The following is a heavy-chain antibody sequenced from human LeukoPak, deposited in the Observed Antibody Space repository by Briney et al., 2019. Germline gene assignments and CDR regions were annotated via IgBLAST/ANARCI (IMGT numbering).Heavy chain of an antibody. CDR1: GFTFSSYE. V-gene: IGHV3-48*03. J-gene: IGHJ5*02. Sequence: GGSLRLSCAASGFTFSSYEMNWVRQAPGKGLEWVSYISSSGSTIYYADSVKGRFTISRDNAKSSLYLQMDSLKDEDTAVYHCLSRDCTADACFASSFTCFAPWAQGSLVPVSS. CDR3: LSRDCTADACFASSFTCFAP. CDR2: ISSSGSTI. D-gene: IGHD2-8*02.